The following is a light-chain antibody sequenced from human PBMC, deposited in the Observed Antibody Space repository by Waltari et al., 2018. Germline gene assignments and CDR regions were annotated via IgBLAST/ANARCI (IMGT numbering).Light chain of an antibody. CDR3: QEYNSASLT. Sequence: DIQMTQSPSSLSASVGDRVTIPGRACQGISNYLAWYQHKPGKVPKVLIYAASTLQSGVPSRFSGRGSGTDFTLNISSLQPEDVASYYCQEYNSASLTFGGGTKVEIK. J-gene: IGKJ4*01. V-gene: IGKV1-27*01. CDR2: AAS. CDR1: QGISNY.